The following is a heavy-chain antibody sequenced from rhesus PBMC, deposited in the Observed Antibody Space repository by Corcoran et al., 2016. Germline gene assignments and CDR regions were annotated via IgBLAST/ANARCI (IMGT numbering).Heavy chain of an antibody. V-gene: IGHV4-80*01. J-gene: IGHJ4*01. D-gene: IGHD2-15*01. Sequence: QVQLQESGPGLVKPSETLSLTCAVSGASISSYWWSWIRQPPGKGLEWIGEINGNSGSTSYTPSLVSRVTISKDASKNQFSLKLSSVTAADTAVYYCARDEGCSSTYCRDYWGQGVLVTVSS. CDR3: ARDEGCSSTYCRDY. CDR2: INGNSGST. CDR1: GASISSYW.